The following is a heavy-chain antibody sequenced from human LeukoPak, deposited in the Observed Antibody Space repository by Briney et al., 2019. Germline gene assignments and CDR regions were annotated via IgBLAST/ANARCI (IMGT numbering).Heavy chain of an antibody. CDR2: ISSSSSYI. CDR1: GFTFSSYS. J-gene: IGHJ6*03. D-gene: IGHD4-17*01. CDR3: ARRRYGDPGSRYYYMDV. Sequence: PGGSLRLSCAASGFTFSSYSMNWVRQAPGKGLEWVSSISSSSSYIYYADSVKGRFTISRDNAKNSLYLQMNSLRAEDTALYYCARRRYGDPGSRYYYMDVWGKGTTVTVSS. V-gene: IGHV3-21*04.